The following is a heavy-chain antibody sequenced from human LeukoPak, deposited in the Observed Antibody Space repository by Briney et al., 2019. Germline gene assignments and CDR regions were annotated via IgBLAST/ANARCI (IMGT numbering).Heavy chain of an antibody. Sequence: SETLSLTCSVSGYSISSDCYWSWLRQPPGQRLESSGGIYHSGYTYYYPSLKSRVTLSVDTFRSQFSLRLSSVTAADTAVYYCARAPRDSNGYYMRSFDSWGQGTLVIVSS. D-gene: IGHD3-22*01. CDR1: GYSISSDCY. V-gene: IGHV4-38-2*02. CDR2: IYHSGYT. J-gene: IGHJ4*02. CDR3: ARAPRDSNGYYMRSFDS.